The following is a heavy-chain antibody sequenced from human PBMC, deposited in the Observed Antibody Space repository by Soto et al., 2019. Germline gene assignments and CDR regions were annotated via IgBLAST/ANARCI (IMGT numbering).Heavy chain of an antibody. D-gene: IGHD3-10*01. CDR3: ARGFGSGSYYKSGAFDI. CDR1: GGSFSGYY. Sequence: QVQLQQWGAGLLKPSETLSLTCAVYGGSFSGYYWSWIRQPPGKGLGWIGEINHSGSTNYNPSLKSRVTISVDTSKNQFSLKLSSVTAADTAVYYCARGFGSGSYYKSGAFDIWGQGTMVTVSS. V-gene: IGHV4-34*01. J-gene: IGHJ3*02. CDR2: INHSGST.